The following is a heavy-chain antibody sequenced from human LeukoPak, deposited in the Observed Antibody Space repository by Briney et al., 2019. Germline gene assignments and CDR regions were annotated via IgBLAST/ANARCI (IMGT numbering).Heavy chain of an antibody. Sequence: SETLSLTCAVYGGSFSGHYWSWIRQPPGKGLEWIGEINDSGSTEGNPSLKSRLTISVDTSKNQFSLKLSSVTAADTAFYYCARPGYSNSWYAYYMDVWGKGTTVTVSS. V-gene: IGHV4-34*01. CDR2: INDSGST. CDR3: ARPGYSNSWYAYYMDV. J-gene: IGHJ6*03. CDR1: GGSFSGHY. D-gene: IGHD6-13*01.